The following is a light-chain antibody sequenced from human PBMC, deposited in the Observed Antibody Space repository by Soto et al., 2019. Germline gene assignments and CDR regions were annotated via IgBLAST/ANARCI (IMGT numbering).Light chain of an antibody. V-gene: IGKV3-11*01. CDR2: DTS. CDR3: QQAHSFPT. CDR1: QSVDSF. J-gene: IGKJ1*01. Sequence: IVLTQSPASLSLSPGERATLSCRASQSVDSFLAWYQQKPGRTPRLLIYDTSNRATGIPARFSGSGSGTDFTLTISRLEPEDFATYYCQQAHSFPTFGQGTKVEIK.